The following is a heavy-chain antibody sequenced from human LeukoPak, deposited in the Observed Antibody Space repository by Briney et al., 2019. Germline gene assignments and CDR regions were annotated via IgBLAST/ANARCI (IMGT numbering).Heavy chain of an antibody. CDR1: GFTFSNYE. CDR3: ARTASGGTTPLRWNWFDP. Sequence: GGSLRLSCAASGFTFSNYEMNWVRQAPGKGLEWVSYISSSGSTIYYADSVKGRFTISRDNAKNSLYLQMNGLRAEDTAVYYCARTASGGTTPLRWNWFDPWGQGTLVTVSS. J-gene: IGHJ5*02. D-gene: IGHD1-1*01. V-gene: IGHV3-48*03. CDR2: ISSSGSTI.